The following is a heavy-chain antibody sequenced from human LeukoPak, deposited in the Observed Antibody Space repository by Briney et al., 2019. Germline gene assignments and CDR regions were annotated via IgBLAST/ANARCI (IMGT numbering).Heavy chain of an antibody. J-gene: IGHJ4*02. CDR3: AREGNNWYRALDY. CDR2: IYTSGAT. V-gene: IGHV4-4*07. CDR1: GDSIRSYY. D-gene: IGHD6-13*01. Sequence: SETLSLTCTVSGDSIRSYYWSWIRQPAGKGLGWIGRIYTSGATNYNPSLQSRVTMSLDTSKSQSSLKLSSVTAANTAVYFCAREGNNWYRALDYWGQGSLVTVSS.